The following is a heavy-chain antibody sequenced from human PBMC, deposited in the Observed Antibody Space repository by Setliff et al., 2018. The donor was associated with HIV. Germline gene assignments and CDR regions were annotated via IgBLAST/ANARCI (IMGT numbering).Heavy chain of an antibody. CDR2: ISGSGGST. V-gene: IGHV3-23*01. CDR3: AKDYYDFVWGSSLAY. J-gene: IGHJ4*02. D-gene: IGHD3-16*01. Sequence: GGSLRLSCAASGFTFSSFAMTWVRQAPGKGLEWVSAISGSGGSTYYADSVKGRFTISRDNSKNTLYLQMNSLRAEDTAVYYCAKDYYDFVWGSSLAYWGQGTLVTVSS. CDR1: GFTFSSFA.